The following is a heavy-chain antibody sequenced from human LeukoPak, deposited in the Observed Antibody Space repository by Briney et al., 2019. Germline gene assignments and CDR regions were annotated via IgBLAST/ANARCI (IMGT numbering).Heavy chain of an antibody. V-gene: IGHV3-15*01. CDR2: IKSKTDGGTT. CDR3: AKDGCYDSSGYTY. CDR1: GFTFSNAW. D-gene: IGHD3-22*01. J-gene: IGHJ4*02. Sequence: GGSLRLSCAASGFTFSNAWMSWVRQASGKGLEWVGRIKSKTDGGTTDYAAPVKGRITISRDDSKNTLYLQMNSLKTEDTAVYYCAKDGCYDSSGYTYWGQGTLVTVSS.